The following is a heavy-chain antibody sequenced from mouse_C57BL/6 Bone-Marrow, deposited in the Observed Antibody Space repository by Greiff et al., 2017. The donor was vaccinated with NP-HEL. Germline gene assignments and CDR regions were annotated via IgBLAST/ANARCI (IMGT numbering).Heavy chain of an antibody. CDR3: ASRIYYDYDGYFDV. Sequence: VQLQHPGAELVMPGASVKLSCKASGYTFTSYWMHWVKQRPGQGLEWIGEIDPSDSYTNYNQKFKGKSTLTVDKSSSTAYMQLSSLTSEDSAVYYCASRIYYDYDGYFDVWGTGTTVTVSS. CDR2: IDPSDSYT. V-gene: IGHV1-69*01. CDR1: GYTFTSYW. J-gene: IGHJ1*03. D-gene: IGHD2-4*01.